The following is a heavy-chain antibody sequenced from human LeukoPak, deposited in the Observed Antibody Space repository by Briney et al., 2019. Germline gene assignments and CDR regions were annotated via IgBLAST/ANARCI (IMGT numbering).Heavy chain of an antibody. J-gene: IGHJ4*02. CDR3: ARTRDYGGNWGFFY. Sequence: GGSVKLSCKASGYTFSNYAIHWVRQAPGQRLEWVVWINSSSGNINYADSVQGRVTISRDTSASTVYLELSSLRAEDLAVYYCARTRDYGGNWGFFYWGQGTLVTVSS. V-gene: IGHV1-3*03. D-gene: IGHD4-23*01. CDR2: INSSSGNI. CDR1: GYTFSNYA.